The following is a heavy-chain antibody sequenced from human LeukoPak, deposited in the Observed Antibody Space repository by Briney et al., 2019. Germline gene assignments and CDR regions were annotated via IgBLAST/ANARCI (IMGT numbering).Heavy chain of an antibody. CDR2: ISGSGGST. CDR3: AKDSFGELLSYYYMDV. J-gene: IGHJ6*03. Sequence: PGGSLRLSCAASGFTFSSYGMSWVLQAPGKGLEWVSAISGSGGSTYYADSVKGRFTISRDNSKNTLYLQMNSLRAEDTAVYYCAKDSFGELLSYYYMDVWGKGTTVTISS. V-gene: IGHV3-23*01. CDR1: GFTFSSYG. D-gene: IGHD3-10*01.